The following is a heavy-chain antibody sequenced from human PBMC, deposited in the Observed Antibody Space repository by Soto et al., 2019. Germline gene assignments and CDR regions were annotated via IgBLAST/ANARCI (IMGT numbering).Heavy chain of an antibody. V-gene: IGHV3-20*04. Sequence: AGGSLKLSCSPPWFTLDDYGMGRVRQAPGKGLEWVSGINWNGGSTGYADSVKGRFTISRDNAKNSLYLQMNSLRAEDTALYYCATDKGRSPLDYWGQGTLVTAPQ. CDR2: INWNGGST. D-gene: IGHD2-15*01. CDR1: WFTLDDYG. J-gene: IGHJ4*02. CDR3: ATDKGRSPLDY.